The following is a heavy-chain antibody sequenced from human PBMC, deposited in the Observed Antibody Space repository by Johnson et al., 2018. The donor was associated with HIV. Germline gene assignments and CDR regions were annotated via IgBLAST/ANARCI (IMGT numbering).Heavy chain of an antibody. D-gene: IGHD3-16*01. Sequence: VQLVESGGGLVQPGGSLRLSCAASGFTFSNYWMSWVRQAPGKGLEWVDNIKQGESEKNYVDSVKGRFTISRDNSKNTLYLQMNSLRAEDTAVYYCAREGGIRGPSPVDAFDIWGQGTMVTVSS. J-gene: IGHJ3*02. CDR2: IKQGESEK. CDR3: AREGGIRGPSPVDAFDI. V-gene: IGHV3-7*01. CDR1: GFTFSNYW.